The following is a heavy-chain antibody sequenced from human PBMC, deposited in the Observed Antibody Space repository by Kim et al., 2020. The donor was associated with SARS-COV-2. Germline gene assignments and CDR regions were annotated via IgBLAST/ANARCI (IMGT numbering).Heavy chain of an antibody. D-gene: IGHD6-13*01. CDR2: ISSSSSYI. J-gene: IGHJ4*02. Sequence: GGSLRLSCAASGFTFSSYSMNWVRQAPGKGLEWVSSISSSSSYIYYADSVKGRFTISRDNAKNSLYLQMNSLRAEDTAVYYCARGRSSSWNEPHYFDYWGQGTLVTVSS. CDR1: GFTFSSYS. V-gene: IGHV3-21*01. CDR3: ARGRSSSWNEPHYFDY.